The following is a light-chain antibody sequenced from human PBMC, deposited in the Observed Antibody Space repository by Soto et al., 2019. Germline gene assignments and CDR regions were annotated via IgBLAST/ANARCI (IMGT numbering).Light chain of an antibody. Sequence: QSALTQPPSASGSPGQSVTISCTGTPSDVGGYISVSWYQQHPGKAPKLIIYTDYQRPSGVPDRFSGSKSGTSASLAINGLHSEDEADYYCASWDDNLNGGVFGGGTKLTVL. CDR3: ASWDDNLNGGV. CDR2: TDY. V-gene: IGLV2-8*01. CDR1: PSDVGGYIS. J-gene: IGLJ3*02.